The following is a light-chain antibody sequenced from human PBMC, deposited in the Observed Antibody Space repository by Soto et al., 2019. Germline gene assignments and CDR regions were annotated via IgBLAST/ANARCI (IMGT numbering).Light chain of an antibody. CDR3: QQRSNWPIT. V-gene: IGKV3-11*01. J-gene: IGKJ5*01. CDR2: DAS. CDR1: QSVSSY. Sequence: EIVWTQSPATLSLSPGERATLSCRASQSVSSYLAWYQQKPGQAPRLLIYDASNRATGIPARFSGSGSGTDFTLTISSLEPEDFAVYYGQQRSNWPITFGQGTRLEMK.